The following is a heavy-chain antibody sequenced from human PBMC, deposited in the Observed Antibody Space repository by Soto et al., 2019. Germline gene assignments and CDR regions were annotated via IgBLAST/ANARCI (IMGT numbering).Heavy chain of an antibody. V-gene: IGHV4-31*03. D-gene: IGHD3-10*01. J-gene: IGHJ4*02. CDR1: GGSISSGGYY. CDR2: IYYSGST. CDR3: ARGVTMVRGVIHTPYFDY. Sequence: PSETLSLTCTVSGGSISSGGYYWSWIRQHPGKGLEWIGYIYYSGSTYYNPSLKSRVTISVDTSKNQFSLKLSSVTVADTAVYYCARGVTMVRGVIHTPYFDYWGQGTLVTVSS.